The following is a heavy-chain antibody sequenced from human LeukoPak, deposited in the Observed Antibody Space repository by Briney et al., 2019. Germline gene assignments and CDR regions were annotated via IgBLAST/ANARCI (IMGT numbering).Heavy chain of an antibody. CDR1: GGSFSGYY. CDR2: INHSGST. J-gene: IGHJ5*02. D-gene: IGHD1-7*01. Sequence: PSETLSLTCAVYGGSFSGYYWSWIRQPPGKGLEWIGEINHSGSTNYNPSLKSRVTISVDTSKNQFSLKLSSVTAADTAVYYCARGKTGTTSNVNGFDPWGQGTLVTVSS. V-gene: IGHV4-34*01. CDR3: ARGKTGTTSNVNGFDP.